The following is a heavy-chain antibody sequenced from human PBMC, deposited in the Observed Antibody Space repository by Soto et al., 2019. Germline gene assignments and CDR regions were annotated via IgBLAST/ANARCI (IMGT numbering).Heavy chain of an antibody. Sequence: EVQLVESGGGSVQSGGSLRLTCAASGFTFSRYTMNWVRQAPGKGLEWLSYISGGGGTMFYADSVKGRVTISRDNAKNSLYLQMDSLRAEDTAVYYCAKDKSGTYSIDYWGQGTLVTVSS. V-gene: IGHV3-48*04. CDR2: ISGGGGTM. D-gene: IGHD1-26*01. CDR3: AKDKSGTYSIDY. J-gene: IGHJ4*02. CDR1: GFTFSRYT.